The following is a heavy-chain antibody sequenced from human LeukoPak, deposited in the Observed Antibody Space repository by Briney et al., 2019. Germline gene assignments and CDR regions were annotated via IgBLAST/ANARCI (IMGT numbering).Heavy chain of an antibody. CDR3: ARAWGGPSCSGGNCYSGFDY. J-gene: IGHJ4*02. CDR2: ININSDDT. D-gene: IGHD2-15*01. V-gene: IGHV1-2*02. Sequence: ASVKVSCKTSGYTFTGYYIHWVRQAPGQGLEWMGWININSDDTKYAQKFQGRVTMTRDTSISTAYLELNRLRSDDTAVYYCARAWGGPSCSGGNCYSGFDYWGQGTLVTVSS. CDR1: GYTFTGYY.